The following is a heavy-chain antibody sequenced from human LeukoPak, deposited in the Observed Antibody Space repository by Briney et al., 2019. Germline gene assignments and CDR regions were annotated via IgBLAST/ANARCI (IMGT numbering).Heavy chain of an antibody. CDR1: GGAISSSSYY. D-gene: IGHD4-17*01. J-gene: IGHJ6*03. V-gene: IGHV4-39*07. Sequence: SETLSLTCTVSGGAISSSSYYWGWIRQPPGKGLEWIGSIYYSGSTYYNPSLKSRVTISVDTSKNQFSLKLGSVTAADTAVYYCARNRYGDYGPHYYMDVWGKGTTVTVSS. CDR3: ARNRYGDYGPHYYMDV. CDR2: IYYSGST.